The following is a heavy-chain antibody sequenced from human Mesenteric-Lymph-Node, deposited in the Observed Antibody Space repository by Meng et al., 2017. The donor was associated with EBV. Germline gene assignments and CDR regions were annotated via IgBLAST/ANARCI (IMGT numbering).Heavy chain of an antibody. CDR1: GGTFSSYA. Sequence: QVQLVQSGAEVKKPXSSVKVXCKASGGTFSSYAIGWVRQAPGQGLEWMGGIIPFFGTTNYAQKFRGRVTITADKSTSTAYMELSSLRSEDTAVYYCARGGTSDIVVVPAAAFDPWGQGTLVTVSS. J-gene: IGHJ5*02. D-gene: IGHD2-2*01. CDR2: IIPFFGTT. CDR3: ARGGTSDIVVVPAAAFDP. V-gene: IGHV1-69*06.